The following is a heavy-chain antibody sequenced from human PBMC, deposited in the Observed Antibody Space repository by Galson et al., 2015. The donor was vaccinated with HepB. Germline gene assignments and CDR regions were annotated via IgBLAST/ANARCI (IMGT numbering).Heavy chain of an antibody. CDR2: INPNSGVT. CDR1: GFTLIGYY. CDR3: ARARPSASSIYFYFGLDV. V-gene: IGHV1-2*04. Sequence: SVKVSCKASGFTLIGYYIHWVRQAPGQGLEWLGWINPNSGVTNYAQKFQGWVTMTRDTSISTAYMELSRLRSDDTAVYYCARARPSASSIYFYFGLDVWGQGTTVTVSS. J-gene: IGHJ6*02.